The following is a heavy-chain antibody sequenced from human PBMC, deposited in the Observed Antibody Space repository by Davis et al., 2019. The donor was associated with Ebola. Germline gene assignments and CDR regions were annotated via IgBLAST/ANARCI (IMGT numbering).Heavy chain of an antibody. CDR1: GFTFNNFA. V-gene: IGHV3-23*01. D-gene: IGHD3-10*01. CDR3: ARDPGILRLVGDYYFDY. Sequence: GESLKISCAASGFTFNNFAMSWVRQAPGKGLEWVSSISGTGGSAYYAESVKGRFTISRDNSKNTLYLQMDSLRPEDTAVYYCARDPGILRLVGDYYFDYWGQGTLVTVSS. CDR2: ISGTGGSA. J-gene: IGHJ4*02.